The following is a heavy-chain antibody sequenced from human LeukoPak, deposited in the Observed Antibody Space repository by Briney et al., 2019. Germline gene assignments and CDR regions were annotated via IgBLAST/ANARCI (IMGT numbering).Heavy chain of an antibody. J-gene: IGHJ3*02. D-gene: IGHD3-22*01. Sequence: SQTLSLTCTVSGGSIGSGSYYWSWIRQPAGKGLEWIGRIYTSGSTNYNPSLKSRVTISVDTSKNQFSLKLSSVTAADTAVYYCARDGTYYYDSSGPPTNFDIWGQGTMVTVSS. V-gene: IGHV4-61*02. CDR1: GGSIGSGSYY. CDR3: ARDGTYYYDSSGPPTNFDI. CDR2: IYTSGST.